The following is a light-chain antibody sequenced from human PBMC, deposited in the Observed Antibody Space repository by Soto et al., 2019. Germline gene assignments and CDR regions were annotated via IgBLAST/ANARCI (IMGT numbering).Light chain of an antibody. CDR1: QSVASN. J-gene: IGKJ1*01. Sequence: EIVMTQSPATLSVSPWERATLSCRASQSVASNLAWYHQKPGEPPRLLIYGTSTRANGTPGRFSGSGSGTEFTLTISSLQSVDFAVYSCQQYNNWPWTFGQGTKVDIK. V-gene: IGKV3-15*01. CDR2: GTS. CDR3: QQYNNWPWT.